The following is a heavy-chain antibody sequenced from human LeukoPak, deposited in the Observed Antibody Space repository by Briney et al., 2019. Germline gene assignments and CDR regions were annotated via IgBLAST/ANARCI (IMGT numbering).Heavy chain of an antibody. CDR1: GGTFSSYA. CDR3: ASRYGSGSPPSEYYYYYMDV. J-gene: IGHJ6*03. Sequence: ASVKVSCKASGGTFSSYAISWVRQAPEQGLEWMGGIIPIFGTANYAQKFQGRVTITTDESTSTAYMELSSLRSEDTAVYYCASRYGSGSPPSEYYYYYMDVWGKGTTVTVSS. D-gene: IGHD3-10*01. V-gene: IGHV1-69*05. CDR2: IIPIFGTA.